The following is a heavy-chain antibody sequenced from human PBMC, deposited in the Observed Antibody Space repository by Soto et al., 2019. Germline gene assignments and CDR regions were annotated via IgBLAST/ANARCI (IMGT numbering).Heavy chain of an antibody. CDR2: VIPIFGTA. CDR3: ARGVAYYYDSSGGRGAAFDI. D-gene: IGHD3-22*01. J-gene: IGHJ3*02. V-gene: IGHV1-69*06. Sequence: GASVKVSCKASGGTFSSYAISWVRQAPGQGLEWMGGVIPIFGTANYAQKFQGRVTITADKSTSTAYMELSSLRSEDTAVYYCARGVAYYYDSSGGRGAAFDIWGQGTMVTVSS. CDR1: GGTFSSYA.